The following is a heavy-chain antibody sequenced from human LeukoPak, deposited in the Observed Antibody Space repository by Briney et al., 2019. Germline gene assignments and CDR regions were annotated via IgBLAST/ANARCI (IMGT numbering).Heavy chain of an antibody. V-gene: IGHV3-30*18. CDR1: GFTIRIYG. CDR2: ISHDGGAE. J-gene: IGHJ5*02. Sequence: GTSLRLSCAVSGFTIRIYGMHWVRQAPGKGLEWLAMISHDGGAEHYGDSVKGRFTISRDDSKNTLYLQMNSLSTEDTALYYCAKDWGSSDWYNYFDPWGQGTLVTVSS. D-gene: IGHD6-19*01. CDR3: AKDWGSSDWYNYFDP.